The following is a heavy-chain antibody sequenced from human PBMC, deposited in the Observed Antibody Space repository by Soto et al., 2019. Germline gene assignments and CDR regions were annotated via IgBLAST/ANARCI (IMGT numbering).Heavy chain of an antibody. CDR1: GYTFTSYG. V-gene: IGHV1-18*01. D-gene: IGHD3-16*01. CDR3: ARGGRGGGIDV. Sequence: QVQLVQSGAEVKKPGASVKVSCKASGYTFTSYGISWVRQAPGQGLEWMGWISGDNAKTKYAQKLQARVTLTTDTSTTTAYMDLRSLKSDDTAVYYCARGGRGGGIDVWGQGTTVTVSS. CDR2: ISGDNAKT. J-gene: IGHJ6*02.